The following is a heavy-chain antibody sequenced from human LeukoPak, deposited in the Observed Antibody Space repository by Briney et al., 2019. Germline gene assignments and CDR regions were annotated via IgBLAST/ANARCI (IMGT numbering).Heavy chain of an antibody. Sequence: ASVKVSCKASGGTFSSYAISWVRQAPGQGLEWMGGIIPIFGTANYAQKFQGRVTITADKSTSTAYMELSSLRSGDTAVYYCARDSKNYRAESLYSSGWYSDAFDIWGQGTMVTVSS. V-gene: IGHV1-69*06. CDR2: IIPIFGTA. CDR3: ARDSKNYRAESLYSSGWYSDAFDI. CDR1: GGTFSSYA. D-gene: IGHD6-19*01. J-gene: IGHJ3*02.